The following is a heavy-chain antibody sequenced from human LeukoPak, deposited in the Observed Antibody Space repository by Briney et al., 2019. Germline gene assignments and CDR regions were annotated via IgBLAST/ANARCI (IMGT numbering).Heavy chain of an antibody. Sequence: ASVKVSCKASGYTFTSYYMHWVRQAPGEGLEWMGIINPSGGSTSYAQKFQGRVTMTRDTSTSTVYMEVSSLRSEDTAVYYCAKGVPDGGNFDYWGQGTLVTVSS. J-gene: IGHJ4*02. CDR2: INPSGGST. D-gene: IGHD3-16*01. CDR1: GYTFTSYY. CDR3: AKGVPDGGNFDY. V-gene: IGHV1-46*01.